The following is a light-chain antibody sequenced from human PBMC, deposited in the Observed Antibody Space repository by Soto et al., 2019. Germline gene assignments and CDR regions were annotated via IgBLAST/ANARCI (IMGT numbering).Light chain of an antibody. CDR2: DAS. V-gene: IGKV3-11*01. J-gene: IGKJ5*01. CDR1: QSVSSY. Sequence: EIVLTQSPATLSLSPGERATLSCRASQSVSSYLAWYQQKPGQAPRLLIYDASNRATGIPARFSGSGSGTGFPPTISSLEPEDFAVYYCQQRSNWPITFGQGTRLEIK. CDR3: QQRSNWPIT.